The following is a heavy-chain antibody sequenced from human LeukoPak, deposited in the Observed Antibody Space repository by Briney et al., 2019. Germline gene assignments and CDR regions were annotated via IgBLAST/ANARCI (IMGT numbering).Heavy chain of an antibody. CDR1: GFTVSSNY. CDR3: ASGGSYLDDAFDI. V-gene: IGHV3-66*02. D-gene: IGHD1-26*01. J-gene: IGHJ3*02. CDR2: IYSGGNT. Sequence: GGSLRLSCAASGFTVSSNYMTWVRQAPGKGLEWVSVIYSGGNTYYADSVKGRFTISRDKSKNTLYLQMNSLRAADTAVYYCASGGSYLDDAFDIWGQGTTVTVSS.